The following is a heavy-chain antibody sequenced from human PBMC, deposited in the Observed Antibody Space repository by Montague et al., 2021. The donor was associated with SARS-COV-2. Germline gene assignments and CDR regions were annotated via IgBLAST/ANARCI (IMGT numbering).Heavy chain of an antibody. CDR2: IHYSGSA. J-gene: IGHJ3*02. D-gene: IGHD3-22*01. Sequence: TLSLTCTVSGGSINSGNYYWSWIRQHPGKGLEWIGYIHYSGSAYYSPSLRSRLTISMDTSKNQFSLKLSSVTAADTAVYYCARVQGITMIVVVIGAFDIWGQGTMVTVSS. CDR1: GGSINSGNYY. V-gene: IGHV4-31*03. CDR3: ARVQGITMIVVVIGAFDI.